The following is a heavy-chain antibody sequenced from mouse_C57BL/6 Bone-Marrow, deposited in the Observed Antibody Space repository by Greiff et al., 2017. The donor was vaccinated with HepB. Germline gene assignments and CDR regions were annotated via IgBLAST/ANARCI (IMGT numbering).Heavy chain of an antibody. V-gene: IGHV1-26*01. CDR1: GYTFTDYY. CDR2: INPNNGGT. D-gene: IGHD2-3*01. J-gene: IGHJ2*01. CDR3: ARSGGGYYDYFDY. Sequence: EVQLQQSGPELVKPGASVKISCKASGYTFTDYYMNWVKQSHGKSLEWIGDINPNNGGTSYNQKFKGKATLTVDKSSSTAYMELRSLTSEDSAVYYCARSGGGYYDYFDYWGQGTTLTVSS.